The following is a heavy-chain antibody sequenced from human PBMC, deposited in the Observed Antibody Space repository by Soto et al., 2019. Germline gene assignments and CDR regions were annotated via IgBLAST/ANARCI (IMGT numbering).Heavy chain of an antibody. CDR3: ARSQGSSTSLEIYYYYYYGMDV. CDR1: GGTFSSYA. CDR2: IIPISDTT. V-gene: IGHV1-69*01. D-gene: IGHD2-2*01. J-gene: IGHJ6*02. Sequence: QVQLVQSGAEVKKPGSSVKVSCKASGGTFSSYAISWVRQAPGQGLEWMGGIIPISDTTNYAQKFQGRVTITADESTSTAYRELSSLRSEDMAVYYCARSQGSSTSLEIYYYYYYGMDVWGQGTTVTVSS.